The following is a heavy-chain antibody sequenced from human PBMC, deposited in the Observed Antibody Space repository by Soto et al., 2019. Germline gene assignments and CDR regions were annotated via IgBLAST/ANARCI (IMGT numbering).Heavy chain of an antibody. J-gene: IGHJ3*02. D-gene: IGHD3-22*01. CDR2: IYYSGST. Sequence: SDTLSLTCTVSGGSISSGDYYWSWIRQPPGKGLEWIGYIYYSGSTYYNPSLKSRVTISVDTSRNQFSLKLSSVTAADTAVYYCATTQYSDSSRDIWGQGTMVTVSS. CDR1: GGSISSGDYY. V-gene: IGHV4-30-4*02. CDR3: ATTQYSDSSRDI.